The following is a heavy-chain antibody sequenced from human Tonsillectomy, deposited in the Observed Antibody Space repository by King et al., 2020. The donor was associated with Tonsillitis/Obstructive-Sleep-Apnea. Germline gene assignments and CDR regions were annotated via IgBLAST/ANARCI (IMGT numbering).Heavy chain of an antibody. CDR1: GFTFSTYA. CDR3: AKVSTVTSNFDC. Sequence: VQLVESGGGLVQPGGSLRLSCEASGFTFSTYAFNWVRQAPGKGLEWVSAIDNSGYSTFYSDSVKGRFTISRDNSKNTLYLQMNSLRAEDTAFYYCAKVSTVTSNFDCWGQGTLVTISS. V-gene: IGHV3-23*04. D-gene: IGHD4-17*01. J-gene: IGHJ4*02. CDR2: IDNSGYST.